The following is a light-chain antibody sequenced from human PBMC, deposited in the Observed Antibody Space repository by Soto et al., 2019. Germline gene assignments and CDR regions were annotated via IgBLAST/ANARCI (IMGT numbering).Light chain of an antibody. Sequence: IVLTQSPGTLSSSPGERATLSCRASQSVSTNNLAWYQQRPGQAPRLLIYGASRRATGIPARFSGSGSGTDFTLTISSLEPEDFAVYYCQQRSNWPPITFGQGTRLEI. CDR1: QSVSTNN. J-gene: IGKJ5*01. V-gene: IGKV3D-20*02. CDR2: GAS. CDR3: QQRSNWPPIT.